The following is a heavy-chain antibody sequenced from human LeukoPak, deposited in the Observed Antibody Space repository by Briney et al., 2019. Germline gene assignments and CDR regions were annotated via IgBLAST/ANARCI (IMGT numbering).Heavy chain of an antibody. D-gene: IGHD6-13*01. Sequence: GGSLRLSCAASGFTFSIYAMSWVRQAPGKGLEWVSAISGSGGSTYYADSVKGRFTISRDNSKNTLYLQMNSLRAEDTAVYYCAKVGHGYSSIPLLDYWGQGTLVTVSS. J-gene: IGHJ4*02. CDR3: AKVGHGYSSIPLLDY. CDR1: GFTFSIYA. V-gene: IGHV3-23*01. CDR2: ISGSGGST.